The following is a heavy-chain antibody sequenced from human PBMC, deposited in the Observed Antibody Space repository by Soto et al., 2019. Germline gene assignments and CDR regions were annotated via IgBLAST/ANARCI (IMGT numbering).Heavy chain of an antibody. J-gene: IGHJ5*02. CDR2: FYYSGST. CDR1: GGSISTYY. V-gene: IGHV4-59*12. CDR3: ARSVDP. Sequence: SETLSLTCTVSGGSISTYYWSWIRQPPGKGLEWIGYFYYSGSTNYNPSLKSRVTISVDTSKNQFSLKLSSVTAADTAVYYCARSVDPWGQGTLVTVSS.